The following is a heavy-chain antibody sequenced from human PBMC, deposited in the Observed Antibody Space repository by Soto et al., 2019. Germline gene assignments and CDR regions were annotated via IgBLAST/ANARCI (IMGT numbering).Heavy chain of an antibody. CDR3: ARVRFLHPQEGVGYFFDY. CDR1: GFTFSSYW. Sequence: GGSLRLSCAASGFTFSSYWMSWVRQAPGKGLEWVANIKQDGSEKYYVDSVKGRFTISRDNAKNSLYLQMNSLRAEDTAVYYCARVRFLHPQEGVGYFFDYWGQGTLVTVSS. V-gene: IGHV3-7*01. J-gene: IGHJ4*02. D-gene: IGHD3-3*01. CDR2: IKQDGSEK.